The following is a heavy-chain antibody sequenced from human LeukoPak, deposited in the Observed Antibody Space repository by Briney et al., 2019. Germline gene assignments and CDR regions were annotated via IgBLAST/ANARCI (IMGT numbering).Heavy chain of an antibody. D-gene: IGHD3-22*01. Sequence: SETLSLTCTVSGGSISSYYWSWIRQPPGKGLEWIGYIYYGGSTNYNPSLESRVTISVDTSKNQFSLKLSSVTAADTAVYYCARATYYYDSSGYSTRVNWFDPWGQGTLVTVSS. CDR2: IYYGGST. V-gene: IGHV4-59*01. CDR1: GGSISSYY. CDR3: ARATYYYDSSGYSTRVNWFDP. J-gene: IGHJ5*02.